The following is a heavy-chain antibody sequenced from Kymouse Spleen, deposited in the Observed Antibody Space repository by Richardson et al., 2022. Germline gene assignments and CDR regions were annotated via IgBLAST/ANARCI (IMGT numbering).Heavy chain of an antibody. CDR1: GFTFSSYG. D-gene: IGHD1-7*01. J-gene: IGHJ5*02. CDR2: IWYDGSNK. V-gene: IGHV3-33*01. Sequence: QVQLVESGGGVVQPGRSLRLSCAASGFTFSSYGMHWVRQAPGKGLEWVAVIWYDGSNKYYADSVKGRFTISRDNSKNTLYLQMNSLRAEDTAVYYCAKEVELRGNWFDPWGQGTLVTVSS. CDR3: AKEVELRGNWFDP.